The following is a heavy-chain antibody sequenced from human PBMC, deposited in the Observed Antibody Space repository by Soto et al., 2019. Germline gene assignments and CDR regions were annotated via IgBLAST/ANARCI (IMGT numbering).Heavy chain of an antibody. CDR1: GFPFSNYA. Sequence: GSLKLSCEASGFPFSNYAMSWVRQAPGKGLEWVSTISGSGSSRYTADSVRGRFIISRDNSRNTLSLQMNGLRAEDTAIYYCAKYYMVTTSYYYFYGLDVWGQGTAVTVSS. V-gene: IGHV3-23*01. CDR2: ISGSGSSR. D-gene: IGHD2-21*02. CDR3: AKYYMVTTSYYYFYGLDV. J-gene: IGHJ6*02.